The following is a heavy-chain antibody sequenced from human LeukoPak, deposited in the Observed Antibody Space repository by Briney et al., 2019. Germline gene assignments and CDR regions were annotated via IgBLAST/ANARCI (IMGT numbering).Heavy chain of an antibody. J-gene: IGHJ6*02. CDR1: GFTFSNYW. CDR2: IKRDGSEK. D-gene: IGHD3-22*01. V-gene: IGHV3-7*04. Sequence: GESLTLSCAASGFTFSNYWMSWVRQAPGKGLEWVANIKRDGSEKYYVDSVKGRFTISRDNAKNSLYLQMNSLRAEDTAVYYCARDRYSSGGLDVWGQGTTVTVSS. CDR3: ARDRYSSGGLDV.